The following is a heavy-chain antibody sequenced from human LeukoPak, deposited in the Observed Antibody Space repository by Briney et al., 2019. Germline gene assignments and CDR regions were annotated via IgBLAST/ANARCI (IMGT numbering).Heavy chain of an antibody. CDR3: AKGGSGHSVGGSCYYDY. D-gene: IGHD2-15*01. CDR2: ISGSGGST. CDR1: GFTFSSYA. Sequence: PGGSLRLSCAASGFTFSSYAMSWVRQAPERGLEWVSAISGSGGSTYYADSVKGRFTISRDNSKNTLYLQMNSLRAEDTAVYYCAKGGSGHSVGGSCYYDYWGQGTLVTVSS. J-gene: IGHJ4*02. V-gene: IGHV3-23*01.